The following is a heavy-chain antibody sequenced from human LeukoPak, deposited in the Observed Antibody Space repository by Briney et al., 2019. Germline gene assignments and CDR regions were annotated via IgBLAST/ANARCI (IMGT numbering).Heavy chain of an antibody. CDR3: ARPHYYDSSGYYMGAFDI. Sequence: GESLKISCKGSGYSFTSYWIGWVRQMPGKGLEWMGIIYPGDSDTRYSPSFQGQVTISAHKSISTAYLQWSSLKASDTAMYYCARPHYYDSSGYYMGAFDIWGQGTMVTVSS. V-gene: IGHV5-51*01. CDR2: IYPGDSDT. CDR1: GYSFTSYW. J-gene: IGHJ3*02. D-gene: IGHD3-22*01.